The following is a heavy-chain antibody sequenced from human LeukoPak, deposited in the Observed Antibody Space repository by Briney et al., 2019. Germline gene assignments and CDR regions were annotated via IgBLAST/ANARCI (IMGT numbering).Heavy chain of an antibody. CDR3: ARTYSGSYGIEYYFDY. D-gene: IGHD1-26*01. J-gene: IGHJ4*02. V-gene: IGHV1-2*02. CDR2: INPNSGGT. Sequence: RASVKVSCKASGYTFTGYYMHWVRQAPGQGLEWMGWINPNSGGTNYAQKFQGRVTMTKDTSISTAYMELSRLRSDDTAVYYCARTYSGSYGIEYYFDYWGQGTLVTVSS. CDR1: GYTFTGYY.